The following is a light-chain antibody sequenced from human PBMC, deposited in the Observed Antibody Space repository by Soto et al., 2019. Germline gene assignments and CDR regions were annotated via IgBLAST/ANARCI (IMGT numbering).Light chain of an antibody. J-gene: IGLJ2*01. CDR1: NSDVGGYNY. CDR2: EVT. CDR3: SSYTSNYIVV. Sequence: QLVLTQPPSASGSPGQSVAISCTGTNSDVGGYNYVSWYQHHPGKVPKLMIYEVTKRPSGVPDRFSGSKSGNTASLTVSGLQAEDEAEYYCSSYTSNYIVVLGGGTKLTVL. V-gene: IGLV2-8*01.